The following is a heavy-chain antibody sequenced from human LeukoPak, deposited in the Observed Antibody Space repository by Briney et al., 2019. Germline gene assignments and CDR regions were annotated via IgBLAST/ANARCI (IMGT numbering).Heavy chain of an antibody. V-gene: IGHV3-21*01. J-gene: IGHJ4*02. Sequence: GGSLRLSCAASGLTFSSYSMNWVRQAPGKGLEWVSSISSSSSYIYYADSAKGRFTISRDNAKNSLYLQMNSLRAEDTAVYYCARGSMSYFDYWGQGTLVTVSS. D-gene: IGHD3-3*02. CDR1: GLTFSSYS. CDR2: ISSSSSYI. CDR3: ARGSMSYFDY.